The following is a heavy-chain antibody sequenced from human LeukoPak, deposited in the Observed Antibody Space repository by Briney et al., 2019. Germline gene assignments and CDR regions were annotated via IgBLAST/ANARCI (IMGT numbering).Heavy chain of an antibody. Sequence: PSQTLSLTCTVSGGSISSGGYYWSWIRQHPGKGLEWIGYIYYSGSTYYNPSLKSRVTISVDTSKNQFSLKLSSVTAADTAVYYCATAFWDSSGYYPYFDYWGQGTLVTVSS. D-gene: IGHD3-22*01. CDR3: ATAFWDSSGYYPYFDY. J-gene: IGHJ4*02. V-gene: IGHV4-31*03. CDR2: IYYSGST. CDR1: GGSISSGGYY.